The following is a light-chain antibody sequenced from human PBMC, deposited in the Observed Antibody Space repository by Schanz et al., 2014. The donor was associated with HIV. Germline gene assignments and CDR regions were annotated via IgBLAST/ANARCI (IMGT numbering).Light chain of an antibody. CDR2: ENN. CDR3: QSYDIANPGV. J-gene: IGLJ3*02. Sequence: NFMLTQPHSVSESPGKTVTISCTRSSGSIASDYVQWYQHRPGSAPTTLIYENNQRHSGVPDRFSGSIDSSSNSASLTISGLETEDEADYYCQSYDIANPGVFGGGTKLTVL. CDR1: SGSIASDY. V-gene: IGLV6-57*04.